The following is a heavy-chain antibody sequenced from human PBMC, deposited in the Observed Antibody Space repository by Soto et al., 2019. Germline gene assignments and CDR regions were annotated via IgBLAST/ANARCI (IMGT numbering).Heavy chain of an antibody. CDR3: ARDKITGLFDY. D-gene: IGHD2-8*02. CDR1: GGSISNSY. CDR2: IYHSGST. V-gene: IGHV4-59*12. Sequence: SETISLTWTVAGGSISNSYWSWIRQPPGKGLEWIGYIYHSGSTYYNSSLKSRVTISVDTSKNQFSLKLTSVTAADTAVYDCARDKITGLFDYWGQGTLVTVSS. J-gene: IGHJ4*02.